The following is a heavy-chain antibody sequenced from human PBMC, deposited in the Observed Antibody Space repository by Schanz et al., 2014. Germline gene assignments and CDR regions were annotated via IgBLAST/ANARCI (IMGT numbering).Heavy chain of an antibody. J-gene: IGHJ4*02. CDR1: GFTFSSYG. V-gene: IGHV3-33*01. CDR2: VCYDGSKK. Sequence: LVESGGGVVQPGRSLRLSCAASGFTFSSYGMHWVRQVPGKGLEWVAVVCYDGSKKYYADSVKGRFTISRDNSNNTVYLQMNTLRAEDTAVYYCAREDCSATSCYFRYWGQGTLVTVSS. CDR3: AREDCSATSCYFRY. D-gene: IGHD2-21*01.